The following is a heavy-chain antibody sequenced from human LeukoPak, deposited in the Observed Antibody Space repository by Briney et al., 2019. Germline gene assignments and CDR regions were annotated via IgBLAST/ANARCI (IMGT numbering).Heavy chain of an antibody. CDR2: IIPIFGTA. CDR3: ARDHLDSSGTDY. V-gene: IGHV1-69*05. Sequence: SVKVSCKASGGTFSSYAISWVRQAPGQGLEWMGRIIPIFGTANYAQKFQGRVTITTDESTSTAYMELSSLRSEDTAAYYCARDHLDSSGTDYWGQGTLVTVSS. CDR1: GGTFSSYA. D-gene: IGHD3-22*01. J-gene: IGHJ4*02.